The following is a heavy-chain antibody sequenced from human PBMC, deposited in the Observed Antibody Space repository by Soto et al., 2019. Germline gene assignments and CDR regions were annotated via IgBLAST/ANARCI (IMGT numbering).Heavy chain of an antibody. D-gene: IGHD3-22*01. Sequence: SETLSLTCTFSGGSISSSSYYWGWIRQPPGKGLEWIGSIYYSGSTYYNPSLKSRVTISVDTSKNQFSLKLSSVTAADTAVYYCARHKHHSSGPSPYWGQGILVTVSS. V-gene: IGHV4-39*01. CDR1: GGSISSSSYY. J-gene: IGHJ4*02. CDR2: IYYSGST. CDR3: ARHKHHSSGPSPY.